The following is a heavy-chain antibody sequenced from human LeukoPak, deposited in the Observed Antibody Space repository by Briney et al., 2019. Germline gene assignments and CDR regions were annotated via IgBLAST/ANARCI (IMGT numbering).Heavy chain of an antibody. J-gene: IGHJ4*02. Sequence: GGSLRLSCAASGFTFSSYSMNWVRQAPGKGLEWVSSISSSSSYIYYADSVKGRFTISRDNAKNSLYLQMNSLRAENTAVYYCAREDSYYYGSGSYPFDYWGQGTLVTVSS. V-gene: IGHV3-21*01. CDR3: AREDSYYYGSGSYPFDY. D-gene: IGHD3-10*01. CDR1: GFTFSSYS. CDR2: ISSSSSYI.